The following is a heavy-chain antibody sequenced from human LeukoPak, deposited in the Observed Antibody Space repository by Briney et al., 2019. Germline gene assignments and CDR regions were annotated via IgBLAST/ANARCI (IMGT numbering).Heavy chain of an antibody. Sequence: GGSLRLSCAASGFTFSSYAMHWVRQAPGKGLEWVAVISYDGSNKYYADSVKGRFTISRDNSKNTLYLQMNSLRAEDTAVYYCARGGNGDLGLDYWGQGTLVTVSS. CDR1: GFTFSSYA. J-gene: IGHJ4*02. CDR3: ARGGNGDLGLDY. CDR2: ISYDGSNK. V-gene: IGHV3-30*04. D-gene: IGHD4-17*01.